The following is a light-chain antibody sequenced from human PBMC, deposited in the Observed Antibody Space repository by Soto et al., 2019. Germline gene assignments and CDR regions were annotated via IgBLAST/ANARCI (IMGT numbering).Light chain of an antibody. CDR2: DAS. CDR1: QSVSSF. J-gene: IGKJ4*01. Sequence: EIVLTQSPATVSLSPGERATLSCRASQSVSSFLSWHQQKPGQAPRLLIYDASKRATGIPARFSGSGSGTDFTLTISSLEPEDFAVYCCHQYNNWPLTFGGGTNLEIK. CDR3: HQYNNWPLT. V-gene: IGKV3-11*01.